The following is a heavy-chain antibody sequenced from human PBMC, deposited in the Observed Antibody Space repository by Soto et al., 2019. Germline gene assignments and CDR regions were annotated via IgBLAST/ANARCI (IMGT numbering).Heavy chain of an antibody. V-gene: IGHV3-48*03. D-gene: IGHD2-2*01. Sequence: GGSLRLSCAAPGFTFSNYEMNWVRQAPGKGLEWVSYISISGSTIYYADSVKGRFTISRDNAKNSLYLQMNSLRAEDTAVYYCARVPYCSSTSCYYDYWGQGTLVTVSS. CDR1: GFTFSNYE. CDR3: ARVPYCSSTSCYYDY. CDR2: ISISGSTI. J-gene: IGHJ4*02.